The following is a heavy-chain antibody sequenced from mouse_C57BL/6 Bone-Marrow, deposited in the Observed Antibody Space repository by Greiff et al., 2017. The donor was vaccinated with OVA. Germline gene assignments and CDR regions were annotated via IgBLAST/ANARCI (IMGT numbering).Heavy chain of an antibody. Sequence: VKLMESGAELARPGASVKLSCKASGYTFTSYGISWVKQRTGQGLEWIGEIYPRSGNTYYNEKFKGKATLTADKSSSTAYMELRSLTSEDSAVYFCARGITTVVAYYFDYWGQGTTLTVSS. CDR3: ARGITTVVAYYFDY. CDR2: IYPRSGNT. D-gene: IGHD1-1*01. J-gene: IGHJ2*01. V-gene: IGHV1-81*01. CDR1: GYTFTSYG.